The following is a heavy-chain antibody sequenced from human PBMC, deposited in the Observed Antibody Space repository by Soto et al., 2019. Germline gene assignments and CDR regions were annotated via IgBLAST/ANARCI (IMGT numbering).Heavy chain of an antibody. CDR1: GGSISSGDYY. CDR2: IYYSGST. CDR3: AKGKSQWLKDDAFDI. J-gene: IGHJ3*02. V-gene: IGHV4-30-4*01. Sequence: QVQLQESGPGLVKPSQALSLTCTVSGGSISSGDYYWSWIRQPPGKGLEWIGYIYYSGSTYYNPSLKSRVTISVDTSKNQFSLKLSSVTAADTAVYYCAKGKSQWLKDDAFDIWGQGTMVTVSS. D-gene: IGHD3-22*01.